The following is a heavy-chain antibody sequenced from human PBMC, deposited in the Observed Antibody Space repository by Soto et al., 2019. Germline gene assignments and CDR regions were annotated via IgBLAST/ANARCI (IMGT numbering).Heavy chain of an antibody. J-gene: IGHJ5*02. D-gene: IGHD1-1*01. CDR3: VRDGTSALRDWFDP. CDR1: GASISGFY. CDR2: IYATGTT. V-gene: IGHV4-4*07. Sequence: PSETLSLTCTVSGASISGFYWSWIRKSAGKGLEWIGRIYATGTTDYNPSLKSRVMMSVDTSKKQFSLKLRSVTAADTAVYYWVRDGTSALRDWFDPWGQGISVTVSS.